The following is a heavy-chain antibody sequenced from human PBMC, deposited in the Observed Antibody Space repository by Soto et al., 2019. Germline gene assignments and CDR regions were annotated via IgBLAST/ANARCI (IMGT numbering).Heavy chain of an antibody. CDR3: ARDSPLGEVVKDYYDSSGSPENGAFDI. Sequence: SETLSLTCTVSGGSISSGGYYWSWIRQHPGKGLEWIGYIYYSGSTYYNPSLKSRVTISVDTSKNQFSLKLSSVTAADTAVHYCARDSPLGEVVKDYYDSSGSPENGAFDIWGQGTMVTVSS. D-gene: IGHD3-22*01. J-gene: IGHJ3*02. CDR2: IYYSGST. V-gene: IGHV4-31*03. CDR1: GGSISSGGYY.